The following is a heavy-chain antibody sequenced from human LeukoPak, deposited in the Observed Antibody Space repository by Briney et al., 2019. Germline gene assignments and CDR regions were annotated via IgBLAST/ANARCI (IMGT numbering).Heavy chain of an antibody. Sequence: PGGSLRLSCAASGFTFSTYWMHWVRHAPGKGLDWVSRINGDGTSTSTSYADSVKGRFTISRDNAKNTLYLHMNTLRAEDTAVYYCARDRDYGAPDYWGQGTLVTVSS. J-gene: IGHJ4*02. CDR3: ARDRDYGAPDY. CDR1: GFTFSTYW. V-gene: IGHV3-74*01. CDR2: INGDGTSTST. D-gene: IGHD4-17*01.